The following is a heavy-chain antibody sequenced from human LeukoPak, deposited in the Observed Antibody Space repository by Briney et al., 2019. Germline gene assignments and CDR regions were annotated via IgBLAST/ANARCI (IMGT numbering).Heavy chain of an antibody. CDR2: ISGSGDST. V-gene: IGHV3-23*01. Sequence: GGSLRLSCAASGFTFTSYSMNWVRQAPGKGLEWVSAISGSGDSTYYADSVKGRFTISRDNSENTLHLQMNSLSAEDTAVYYCAKSPKSASGSDHNWFDPWGPGTLVTVSS. CDR3: AKSPKSASGSDHNWFDP. J-gene: IGHJ5*02. CDR1: GFTFTSYS. D-gene: IGHD3-10*01.